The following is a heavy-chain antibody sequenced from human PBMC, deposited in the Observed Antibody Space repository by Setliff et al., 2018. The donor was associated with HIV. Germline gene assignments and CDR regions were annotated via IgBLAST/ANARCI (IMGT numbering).Heavy chain of an antibody. CDR3: ARVQMAYAAFDV. CDR2: IYFTGSR. CDR1: GGSISTYY. V-gene: IGHV4-59*01. Sequence: SETLSLTCTVSGGSISTYYWSWIRQPPGKGLEWIGSIYFTGSRDNNPSLKSRVTLSVDTSKHQFSLKLSSVTAAATAVYYCARVQMAYAAFDVWGQGTMVTVSS. D-gene: IGHD4-17*01. J-gene: IGHJ3*01.